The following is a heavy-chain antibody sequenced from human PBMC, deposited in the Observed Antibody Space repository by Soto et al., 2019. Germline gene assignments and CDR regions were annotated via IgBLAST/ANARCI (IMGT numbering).Heavy chain of an antibody. J-gene: IGHJ4*02. V-gene: IGHV3-23*01. CDR1: GFTFSNYA. Sequence: EVQLLESGGGLVQPGGSLRLSCVVSGFTFSNYAIRWVRKTPGKGLEWVSGITSDGSTTWYADFVEGRFTISRDNSKNTVYLQLNSPRGEDAAVYFRAKGGSSGWPGGEDFWGQGTMVTVSS. CDR3: AKGGSSGWPGGEDF. D-gene: IGHD6-19*01. CDR2: ITSDGSTT.